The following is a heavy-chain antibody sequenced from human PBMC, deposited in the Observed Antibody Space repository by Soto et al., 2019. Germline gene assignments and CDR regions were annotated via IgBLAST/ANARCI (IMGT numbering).Heavy chain of an antibody. D-gene: IGHD4-17*01. CDR1: GCSISSGGYS. J-gene: IGHJ4*02. Sequence: QLQLQESGSGLVKPSQTLSLTCAVSGCSISSGGYSWSWIRQPPGKGLEWIGYIYYSGSTYYNPPLKSRVTISVDRSKNQFSLKLSSVTAADTAVYYCARGMTTVTTLDYWGQGTLVTVSS. CDR3: ARGMTTVTTLDY. V-gene: IGHV4-30-2*01. CDR2: IYYSGST.